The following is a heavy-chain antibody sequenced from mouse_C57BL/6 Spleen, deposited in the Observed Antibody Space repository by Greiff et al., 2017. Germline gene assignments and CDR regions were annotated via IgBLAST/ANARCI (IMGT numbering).Heavy chain of an antibody. D-gene: IGHD1-1*01. Sequence: EVKLEESGAELVRPGSSVKMSCKTSGYTFTSYGINWVKQRPGQGLEWIGYIYIGNGYTEYNEKFKGKATLTSDTSSSTAYMQLSSLTSEDSAIYFCARKVYGSSHWYFDVWGTGTTVTVSS. CDR2: IYIGNGYT. CDR1: GYTFTSYG. V-gene: IGHV1-58*01. CDR3: ARKVYGSSHWYFDV. J-gene: IGHJ1*03.